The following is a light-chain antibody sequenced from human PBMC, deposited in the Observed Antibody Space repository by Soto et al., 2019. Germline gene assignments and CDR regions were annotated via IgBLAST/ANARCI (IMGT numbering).Light chain of an antibody. CDR2: DAS. V-gene: IGKV3-11*01. J-gene: IGKJ5*01. Sequence: EIVLTQSPGTLSLSPGERATLSCMASQSVSSYSAWYQQKPGQAPRLLIYDASNRATGIPARFSGSGSGTDFTLTISSLEPEDFAVYYCQQRSNWPPTFGQGTRLEIK. CDR3: QQRSNWPPT. CDR1: QSVSSY.